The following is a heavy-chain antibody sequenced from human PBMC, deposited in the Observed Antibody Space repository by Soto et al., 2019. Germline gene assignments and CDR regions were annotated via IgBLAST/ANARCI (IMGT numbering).Heavy chain of an antibody. CDR3: ARETRSVAAPYHYYGLDV. V-gene: IGHV4-61*01. D-gene: IGHD6-6*01. J-gene: IGHJ6*02. Sequence: QVQLQESGPGLVKPSETLSLTCTVSGDSISSGSYFWSWIRQPPGKGLEWIGYIFYRGSTNHNPSPPARVTFSVYTSQNQFSLRLRSVTAADTAVYYCARETRSVAAPYHYYGLDVWGQGTPVTVSS. CDR2: IFYRGST. CDR1: GDSISSGSYF.